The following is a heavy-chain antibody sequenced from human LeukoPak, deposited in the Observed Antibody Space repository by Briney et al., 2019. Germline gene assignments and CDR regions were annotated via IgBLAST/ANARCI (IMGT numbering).Heavy chain of an antibody. CDR2: IYHSGST. CDR3: ARDPIYDILTGYETDGIWG. Sequence: SETLSLTCTVSGYSISSGYYWGWIRQPPGKGLEWIGSIYHSGSTYYNPSLKSRVTISVDTSKNQFSLKLSSVTAADTAVYYCARDPIYDILTGYETDGIWGWGQGTLVTVSS. D-gene: IGHD3-9*01. J-gene: IGHJ4*02. CDR1: GYSISSGYY. V-gene: IGHV4-38-2*02.